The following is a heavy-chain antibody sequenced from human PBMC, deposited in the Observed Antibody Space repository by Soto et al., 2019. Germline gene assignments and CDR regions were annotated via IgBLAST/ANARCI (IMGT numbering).Heavy chain of an antibody. V-gene: IGHV1-8*01. Sequence: ASVKVSCKASGYTFTIYDINCVRQATGQGLEWMGWMNPNSGNTGYAQKFQGRVTMTRNTSISTAYMELSSLRSEDTAVYYCARPGTGTTYYFDYWGQGTLVTVSS. CDR1: GYTFTIYD. D-gene: IGHD1-7*01. CDR2: MNPNSGNT. CDR3: ARPGTGTTYYFDY. J-gene: IGHJ4*02.